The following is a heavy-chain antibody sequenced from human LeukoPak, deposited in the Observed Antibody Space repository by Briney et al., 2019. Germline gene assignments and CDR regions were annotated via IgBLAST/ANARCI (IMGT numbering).Heavy chain of an antibody. D-gene: IGHD5/OR15-5a*01. CDR3: AKGNLRGPPPIIDY. CDR2: ISGSGGST. V-gene: IGHV3-23*01. CDR1: GFTFSSYA. J-gene: IGHJ4*02. Sequence: PGGSLRLSCAASGFTFSSYAMSWVRQAPGKGLEWVSAISGSGGSTYDADLVKGRFTISRDNSKNTLYLQMNSLRAEDTAVYYCAKGNLRGPPPIIDYWGQGTLVPVSS.